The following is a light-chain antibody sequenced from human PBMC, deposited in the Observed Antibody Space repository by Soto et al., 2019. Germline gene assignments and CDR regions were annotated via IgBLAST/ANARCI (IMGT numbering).Light chain of an antibody. CDR3: QQRDSTPLT. V-gene: IGKV1-39*01. CDR2: AAS. J-gene: IGKJ4*01. Sequence: DIQMTQSPSSLSASVGDRVTITCRASQSISSYLNWYQQKPGKAPKLLIYAASSLQSGVPSRFSGSGSGTDFTLTISSLQPEDFATDYCQQRDSTPLTFGGGTKVEIK. CDR1: QSISSY.